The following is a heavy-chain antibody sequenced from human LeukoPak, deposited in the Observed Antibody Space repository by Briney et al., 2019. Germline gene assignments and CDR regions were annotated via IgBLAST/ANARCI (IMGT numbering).Heavy chain of an antibody. D-gene: IGHD5-12*01. CDR1: GFTFRDYP. CDR3: VKVGDSGYGEYYQH. Sequence: PGGSLRLSCSASGFTFRDYPIHWVRQPPGEGLQYVSAISSAGGTTYYADSVRGRFTIPRDNSKNTLYLQMSSLRAEDTALYYCVKVGDSGYGEYYQHWGQGTLVTVSS. CDR2: ISSAGGTT. V-gene: IGHV3-64D*06. J-gene: IGHJ1*01.